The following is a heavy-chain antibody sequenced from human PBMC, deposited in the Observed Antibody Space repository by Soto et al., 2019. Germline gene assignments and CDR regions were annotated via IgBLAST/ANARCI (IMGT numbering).Heavy chain of an antibody. CDR2: IYHSGST. CDR1: GGSISSGGYS. Sequence: SETLSLTCAVSGGSISSGGYSWSWIQQPPGKGLEWIGYIYHSGSTYYNPSLKSRVTISVDRSKNQFSLKLSSVTAADTAVYYCARVSGNSVNAFDIWGQGTMVTVSS. J-gene: IGHJ3*02. CDR3: ARVSGNSVNAFDI. D-gene: IGHD2-15*01. V-gene: IGHV4-30-2*01.